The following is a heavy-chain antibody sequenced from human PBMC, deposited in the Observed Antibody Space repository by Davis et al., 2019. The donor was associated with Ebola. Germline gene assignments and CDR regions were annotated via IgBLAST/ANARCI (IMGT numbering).Heavy chain of an antibody. CDR2: IIPIFGTA. D-gene: IGHD6-13*01. Sequence: SVKVSCKASGYTFTSYDINWVRQAPGQGLEWMGGIIPIFGTANYAQKFQGRVTITADKSTSTAYMELSSLRSEDTAVYYCARSVDTHLEKLVNWFDPWGQGTLVTVSS. V-gene: IGHV1-69*06. J-gene: IGHJ5*02. CDR1: GYTFTSYD. CDR3: ARSVDTHLEKLVNWFDP.